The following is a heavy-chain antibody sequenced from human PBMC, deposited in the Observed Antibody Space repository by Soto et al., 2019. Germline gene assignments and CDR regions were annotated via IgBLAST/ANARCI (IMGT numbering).Heavy chain of an antibody. CDR2: IYYSGRT. CDR3: VGGSGSYYNYFDD. CDR1: GGSISSYY. J-gene: IGHJ4*02. V-gene: IGHV4-59*01. D-gene: IGHD3-10*01. Sequence: QVQLQESGPGLVKPSETLSLTCTVSGGSISSYYWSWIRQPPGKGLEWIGYIYYSGRTNYNPSLKSRVTISVDTSKNQFSLKLSSVTAADTAVYYCVGGSGSYYNYFDDWGQGTLVTVSS.